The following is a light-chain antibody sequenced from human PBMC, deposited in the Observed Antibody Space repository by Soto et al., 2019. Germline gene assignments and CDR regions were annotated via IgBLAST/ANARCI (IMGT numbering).Light chain of an antibody. CDR2: DAS. J-gene: IGKJ1*01. V-gene: IGKV3-20*01. CDR1: QSVSSSY. Sequence: EIVLTQSPGTLSLSPGERATLSCRASQSVSSSYLAWYQQKPGQAPRLLIYDASSRATGIPDRFSGSGSGTDFTLTISRLEPEDFAVYYCQQYGSSPPGFGQGTKVDIK. CDR3: QQYGSSPPG.